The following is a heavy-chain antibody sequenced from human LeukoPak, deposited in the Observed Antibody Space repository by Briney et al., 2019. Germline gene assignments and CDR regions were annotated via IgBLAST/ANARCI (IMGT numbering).Heavy chain of an antibody. CDR1: GFTFSSYS. CDR3: ARVPGDCSGGSCYLGYYYGMDV. J-gene: IGHJ6*02. V-gene: IGHV3-21*01. Sequence: GGSLRLSCAASGFTFSSYSMNWVRQAPGKGLEWVSSISSSSSYIYYADSVKGRFTISRDNAKNSLYLQMNSLRAEDTAVYYCARVPGDCSGGSCYLGYYYGMDVWGQGTTVTVSS. D-gene: IGHD2-15*01. CDR2: ISSSSSYI.